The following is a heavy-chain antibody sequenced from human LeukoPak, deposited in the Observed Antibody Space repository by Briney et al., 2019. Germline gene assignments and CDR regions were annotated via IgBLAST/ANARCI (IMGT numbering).Heavy chain of an antibody. V-gene: IGHV1-3*01. CDR2: INAGNGNT. CDR3: ARGARTYYYDSSGYYFFGY. Sequence: ASVKVSCKDSGYTFTSYAMHWVRQAPGQRLEWMGWINAGNGNTKYSQKFQGRVTITRDTSASTAYMELSSLRSEDTAAYYCARGARTYYYDSSGYYFFGYWGQGTLVTVSS. J-gene: IGHJ4*02. CDR1: GYTFTSYA. D-gene: IGHD3-22*01.